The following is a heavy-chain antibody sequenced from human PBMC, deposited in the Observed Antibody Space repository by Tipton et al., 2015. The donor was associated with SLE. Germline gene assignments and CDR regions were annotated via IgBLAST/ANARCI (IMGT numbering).Heavy chain of an antibody. CDR2: IDHSGST. CDR1: DDSFSGYF. V-gene: IGHV4-59*08. Sequence: TLSLTCTVSDDSFSGYFWSWIRQPPGKGLEWIAYIDHSGSTKYNPSLKSRLTVSGDTSKNQFSLKLSSVTAADTAMYYCVRQLGYSDPFAFDYWGQGSLVTVSS. D-gene: IGHD4-17*01. CDR3: VRQLGYSDPFAFDY. J-gene: IGHJ4*02.